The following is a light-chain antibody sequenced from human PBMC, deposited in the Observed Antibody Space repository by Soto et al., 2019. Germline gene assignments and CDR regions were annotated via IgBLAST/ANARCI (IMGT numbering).Light chain of an antibody. J-gene: IGKJ1*01. CDR3: QQSFTTWT. Sequence: DIQMTQSPSSLSASVGDRVTITCRASQSVGNFLNWYQQKPGLPPKHLIYAASNLQSGVPSRFSGSGSGTDFTLTISNLQPEDFATYYCQQSFTTWTFGQGTKVDIK. V-gene: IGKV1-39*01. CDR1: QSVGNF. CDR2: AAS.